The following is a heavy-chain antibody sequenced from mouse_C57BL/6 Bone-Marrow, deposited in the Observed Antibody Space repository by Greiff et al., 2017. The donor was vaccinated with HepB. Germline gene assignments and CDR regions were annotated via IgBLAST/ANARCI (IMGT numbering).Heavy chain of an antibody. D-gene: IGHD1-1*01. V-gene: IGHV14-1*01. CDR1: GFNIKDYY. Sequence: VHVKQSGAELVRPGASVKLSCTASGFNIKDYYMHWVKQRPEQGLEWIGRIDPEDGDTEYAPKFQGKATMTADTSSNTAYLQLSSLTSEDTAVYYCTTSIYYYGSDYAMDYWGQGTSVTVSS. J-gene: IGHJ4*01. CDR3: TTSIYYYGSDYAMDY. CDR2: IDPEDGDT.